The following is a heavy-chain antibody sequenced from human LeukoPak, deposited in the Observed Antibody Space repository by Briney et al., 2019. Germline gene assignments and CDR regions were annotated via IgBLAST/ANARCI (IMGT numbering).Heavy chain of an antibody. V-gene: IGHV3-74*01. CDR3: ARVTGGYNLVDY. Sequence: GGSLRLSCAASGFTFSSYWMHWVRQAPGKGLVWVSRISDDGGHTFHADSVKGRFAMSRDNSKNTLYLQMNSLRAEDTGVYYCARVTGGYNLVDYWGQGTLVTVSS. CDR2: ISDDGGHT. D-gene: IGHD5-24*01. CDR1: GFTFSSYW. J-gene: IGHJ4*02.